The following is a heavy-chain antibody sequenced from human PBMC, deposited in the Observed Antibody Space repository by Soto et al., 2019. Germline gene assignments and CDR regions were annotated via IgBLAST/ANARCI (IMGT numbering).Heavy chain of an antibody. V-gene: IGHV3-23*01. D-gene: IGHD6-6*01. Sequence: GGSLRLSCAASGFTFSSYAISWVRQAPGKGLEWVSVISCSDNSTYYADSVKGRFTISRDNSKNTLYLQMNSLRAEDTAVYYCAKRSRSYTFDYWGEGTLVTVSS. J-gene: IGHJ4*02. CDR1: GFTFSSYA. CDR3: AKRSRSYTFDY. CDR2: ISCSDNST.